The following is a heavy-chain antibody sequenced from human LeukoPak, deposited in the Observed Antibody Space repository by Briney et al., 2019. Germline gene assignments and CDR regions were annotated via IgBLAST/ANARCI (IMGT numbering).Heavy chain of an antibody. J-gene: IGHJ4*02. CDR3: ARDDSSLAPFDY. CDR2: IWYDGSKK. CDR1: GFAFSNYG. V-gene: IGHV3-33*01. Sequence: GGSLRLSCAASGFAFSNYGFHWVRQAPGKGLEWVSVIWYDGSKKYYAESVKGRFTISRDIFKTTLYLQMNSLKVEDTAVYYCARDDSSLAPFDYWGQGTLVTVSS. D-gene: IGHD4-11*01.